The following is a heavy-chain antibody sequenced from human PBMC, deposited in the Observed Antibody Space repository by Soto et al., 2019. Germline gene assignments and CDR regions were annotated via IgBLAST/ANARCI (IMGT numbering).Heavy chain of an antibody. Sequence: GGSLRLSCAASGFSFVDYAMNWVRQAPGKGLEWVPGLSGSGTSTYYADSVKGRFTISRDNSRDTLFLQMNSLTADDTAVYYCAKATTNGGWFNPFDSWGQGALVTVSS. CDR3: AKATTNGGWFNPFDS. J-gene: IGHJ4*02. V-gene: IGHV3-23*01. CDR1: GFSFVDYA. D-gene: IGHD6-19*01. CDR2: LSGSGTST.